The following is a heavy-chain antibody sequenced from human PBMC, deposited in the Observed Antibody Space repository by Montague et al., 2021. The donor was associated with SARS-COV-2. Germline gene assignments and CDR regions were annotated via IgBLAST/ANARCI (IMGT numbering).Heavy chain of an antibody. Sequence: TLSLTCTVSGGSISSGGYYWGWIRQHPGKGLEWIGYIYYSGSTYYNPSLKSRVTISVDTSKNQFSLKLSSVTAADTAVYYCARGGSYSSGWYGVDYYYGMDVWGQGTTVTVSS. CDR1: GGSISSGGYY. D-gene: IGHD6-19*01. CDR3: ARGGSYSSGWYGVDYYYGMDV. V-gene: IGHV4-31*03. J-gene: IGHJ6*02. CDR2: IYYSGST.